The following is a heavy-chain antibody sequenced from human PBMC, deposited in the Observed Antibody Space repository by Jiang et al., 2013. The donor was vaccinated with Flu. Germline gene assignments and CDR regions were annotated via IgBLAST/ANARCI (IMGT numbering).Heavy chain of an antibody. J-gene: IGHJ5*02. CDR3: ARAGYCSSTSCYLTNWFDP. Sequence: SGAEVKKPGASVKVSCKASGYTFTSYDINWVRQATGQGLEWMGWMNPNSGNTGYAQKFQGRVTMTRNTSISTAYMELSSLRSEDTAVYYCARAGYCSSTSCYLTNWFDPWGQGTLVTVSS. CDR2: MNPNSGNT. V-gene: IGHV1-8*01. D-gene: IGHD2-2*01. CDR1: GYTFTSYD.